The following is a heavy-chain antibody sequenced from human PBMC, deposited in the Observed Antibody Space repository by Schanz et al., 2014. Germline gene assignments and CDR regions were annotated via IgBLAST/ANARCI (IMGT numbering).Heavy chain of an antibody. J-gene: IGHJ4*02. V-gene: IGHV3-21*06. CDR2: LSFDSRHI. CDR3: ARDLISSGWYG. Sequence: EVQLLESGGGLVQPGGSLRLSCAASGFSFDSYNMNWVRQSPGKGLEWVAFLSFDSRHIYYADSVKGRFTISRDNAKSSLHLQMNSLRADDTAVYYCARDLISSGWYGWGQGTLVTVSS. D-gene: IGHD6-19*01. CDR1: GFSFDSYN.